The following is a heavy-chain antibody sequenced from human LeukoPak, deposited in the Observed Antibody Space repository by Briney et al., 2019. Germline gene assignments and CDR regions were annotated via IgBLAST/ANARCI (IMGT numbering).Heavy chain of an antibody. Sequence: SETLSLTCAVSGGSFSGYYWSWIRQPPGKGLEWIGEINHSGSTNYNPSLKSRGTISVDTSKNQFSLKLSSVTAADTAVYYCARGVSCSGGSCYSESRAFDIWGQGTMVTVSS. D-gene: IGHD2-15*01. CDR1: GGSFSGYY. CDR2: INHSGST. CDR3: ARGVSCSGGSCYSESRAFDI. V-gene: IGHV4-34*01. J-gene: IGHJ3*02.